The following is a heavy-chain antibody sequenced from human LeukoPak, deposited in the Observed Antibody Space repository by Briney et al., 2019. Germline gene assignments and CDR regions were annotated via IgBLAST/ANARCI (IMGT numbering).Heavy chain of an antibody. V-gene: IGHV3-7*01. CDR1: GFTFSTYW. CDR2: INQDASEI. CDR3: ATDRDNSDWQKRFDS. D-gene: IGHD2-21*02. J-gene: IGHJ4*02. Sequence: GGTLRLSCAASGFTFSTYWMNWYRQAPGKGLEWVGNINQDASEINYVDSVRGRFTISRDNAKNSLHLQMNSLRAEDTAVYYCATDRDNSDWQKRFDSWGQGTLVTVSS.